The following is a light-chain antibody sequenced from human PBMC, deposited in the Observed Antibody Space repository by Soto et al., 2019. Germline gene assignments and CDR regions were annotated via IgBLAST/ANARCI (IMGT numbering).Light chain of an antibody. Sequence: EIVMTQPPATLSVSAGERTTLSCRASQSVSSNLAWYQQKPGQAPRLLIYGASTRATGIPARFSGSGSGTEFTLAISSLQSEDFAVYYCHQYNNWPRTFGQGTEVDIK. V-gene: IGKV3-15*01. CDR2: GAS. CDR3: HQYNNWPRT. CDR1: QSVSSN. J-gene: IGKJ1*01.